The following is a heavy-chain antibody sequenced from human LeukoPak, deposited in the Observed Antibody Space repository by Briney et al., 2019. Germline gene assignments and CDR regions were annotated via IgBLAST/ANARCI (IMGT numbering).Heavy chain of an antibody. CDR3: ARGRDPY. CDR1: GGSFSGYY. CDR2: INHSGST. J-gene: IGHJ4*02. Sequence: SETLSLTCAVYGGSFSGYYWTWIRQPPGRRLEWIGEINHSGSTNYNPSLKSRVTISVDTSKSQFSLKLNSVTAADTAMYYCARGRDPYWGQGTLVTVSS. D-gene: IGHD5-24*01. V-gene: IGHV4-34*01.